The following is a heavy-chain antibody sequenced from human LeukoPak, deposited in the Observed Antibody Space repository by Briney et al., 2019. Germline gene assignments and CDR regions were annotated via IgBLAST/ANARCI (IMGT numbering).Heavy chain of an antibody. CDR1: GGSISSGDYY. J-gene: IGHJ4*02. D-gene: IGHD3-22*01. CDR2: IYYSGST. CDR3: ARSDYYESSGYFDY. Sequence: SETLSLTCTVSGGSISSGDYYWRWIRPPPGKGREWIGYIYYSGSTYYNPSLKRRVTISVDTSKNQFSLKLSSVTAAGTAVYYCARSDYYESSGYFDYWGQGTLVTVCS. V-gene: IGHV4-30-4*01.